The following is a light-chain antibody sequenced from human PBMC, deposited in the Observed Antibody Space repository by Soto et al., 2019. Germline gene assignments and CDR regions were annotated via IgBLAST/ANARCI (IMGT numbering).Light chain of an antibody. Sequence: QSALTQPASVSGSPGQSITISCTGTSSDVGGYNYVSWYQQHPGKAPKLMIYDVSNRPSGVSNRFSGSKSGNTASLTISGLQAEDEADYYCSSYTSTNTLDVVFGGGPKLTVL. V-gene: IGLV2-14*01. CDR2: DVS. CDR1: SSDVGGYNY. J-gene: IGLJ2*01. CDR3: SSYTSTNTLDVV.